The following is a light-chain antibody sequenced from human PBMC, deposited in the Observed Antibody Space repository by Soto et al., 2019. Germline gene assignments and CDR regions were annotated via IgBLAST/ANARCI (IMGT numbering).Light chain of an antibody. CDR1: QGVSRN. CDR3: QQYNNWPCT. J-gene: IGKJ3*01. CDR2: GAS. V-gene: IGKV3-15*01. Sequence: DIVMTQSPATLSVSLGERATLSCRASQGVSRNLAWYQQKPGQAPRLLIYGASTRAAGIPARFSGSGSGTEFTLTISSLQSEDFAVYYCQQYNNWPCTFGPGTKVDIK.